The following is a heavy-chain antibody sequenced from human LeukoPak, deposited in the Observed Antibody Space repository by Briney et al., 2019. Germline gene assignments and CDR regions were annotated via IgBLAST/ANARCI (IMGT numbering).Heavy chain of an antibody. CDR2: ISISSSYI. Sequence: SGGSLRLSCAASGFNFSSYSMNWVRQAPGKGLEWVSSISISSSYIYYADSVKGRFTISRDNAKNSLYLQMNSLRAEDTAVYFCARGRSGYCSTTSCSRPPDYWGQGTLVTVSS. CDR1: GFNFSSYS. D-gene: IGHD2-2*03. CDR3: ARGRSGYCSTTSCSRPPDY. V-gene: IGHV3-21*01. J-gene: IGHJ4*02.